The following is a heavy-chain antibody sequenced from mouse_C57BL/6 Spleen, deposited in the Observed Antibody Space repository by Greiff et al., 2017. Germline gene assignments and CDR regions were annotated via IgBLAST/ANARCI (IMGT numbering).Heavy chain of an antibody. Sequence: EVQLVESGGDLVKPGGSLKLSCAASGFTFSSYGMSWVRQTPDKRLEWVATISSGGSYTYYPDSVKGRFTISRDNAKNTLYLQMSSLKSEDTAIYYCASLFDYWGQGTTLTVSS. CDR2: ISSGGSYT. CDR3: ASLFDY. V-gene: IGHV5-6*01. CDR1: GFTFSSYG. J-gene: IGHJ2*01.